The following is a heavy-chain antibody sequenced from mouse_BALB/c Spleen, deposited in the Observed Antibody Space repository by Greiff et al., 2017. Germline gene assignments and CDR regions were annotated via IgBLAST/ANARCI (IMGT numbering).Heavy chain of an antibody. V-gene: IGHV1-84*02. CDR1: GYTFTSYD. Sequence: QVQLQQSGAELVKPGASVKLSCKASGYTFTSYDINWVKQKPGQGLEWIGWIYPGSGNTKYNEKFKGKATLTVDTSSSTAYMQLSSLTSEDTAVYFCARSGGYDGTWFAYWGQGTLVTVSA. J-gene: IGHJ3*01. CDR3: ARSGGYDGTWFAY. D-gene: IGHD2-2*01. CDR2: IYPGSGNT.